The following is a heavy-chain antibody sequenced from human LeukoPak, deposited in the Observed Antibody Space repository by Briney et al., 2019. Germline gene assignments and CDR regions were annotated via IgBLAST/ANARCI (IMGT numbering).Heavy chain of an antibody. Sequence: SETLSLTCTVSGGSLSSYYWSWIRQPPGKGLEWIGYIYYSGSTNYSPSLKSRVTISVDTSKNQFSLKLSSVTAADTAVYYRASLTMVRGVIITSVWGQGTLVTVSS. CDR1: GGSLSSYY. CDR2: IYYSGST. J-gene: IGHJ4*02. CDR3: ASLTMVRGVIITSV. V-gene: IGHV4-59*01. D-gene: IGHD3-10*01.